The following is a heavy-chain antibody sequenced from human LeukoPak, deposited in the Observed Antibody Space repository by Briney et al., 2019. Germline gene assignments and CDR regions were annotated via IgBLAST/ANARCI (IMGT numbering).Heavy chain of an antibody. D-gene: IGHD3-16*02. V-gene: IGHV4-4*07. CDR3: ARDHYDYVWGSYRLDY. CDR2: IYTSGST. CDR1: GGSISSYY. Sequence: SETLSLTCTVSGGSISSYYWSWIRQPPGKGLEWIGRIYTSGSTNYNPSLKSRVTMSVDTSKNQFSLKLSSVTAADTAVYYCARDHYDYVWGSYRLDYWGQGTLVTVSS. J-gene: IGHJ4*02.